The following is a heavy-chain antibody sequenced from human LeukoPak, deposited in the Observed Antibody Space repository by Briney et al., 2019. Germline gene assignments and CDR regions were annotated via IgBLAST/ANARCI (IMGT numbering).Heavy chain of an antibody. V-gene: IGHV4-61*02. CDR3: ARDGLYYYDSSGYRNDAFDI. Sequence: SETLSLTCTVSGGSISSGSYYWSWIRQPAGKGLEWIGRIYTSGSTNYNPSLKSRVTISVDTSKNQFSLKLSSVTAADTAGYCCARDGLYYYDSSGYRNDAFDIWGQRTMVTVSS. CDR2: IYTSGST. D-gene: IGHD3-22*01. CDR1: GGSISSGSYY. J-gene: IGHJ3*02.